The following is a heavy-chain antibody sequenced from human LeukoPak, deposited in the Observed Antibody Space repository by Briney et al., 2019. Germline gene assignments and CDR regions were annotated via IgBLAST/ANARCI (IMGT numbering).Heavy chain of an antibody. V-gene: IGHV4-61*02. CDR2: IYTSGST. D-gene: IGHD1/OR15-1a*01. J-gene: IGHJ3*02. Sequence: SETLSLTCTVSGGSITSGSYYWSWIRQPAGKGLEWIGRIYTSGSTNYNPSLKSRVTISVDTFKNQFSLKLSSVTAADTAVYYCARKDWNNVRAFDIWGQGTLVTVSS. CDR3: ARKDWNNVRAFDI. CDR1: GGSITSGSYY.